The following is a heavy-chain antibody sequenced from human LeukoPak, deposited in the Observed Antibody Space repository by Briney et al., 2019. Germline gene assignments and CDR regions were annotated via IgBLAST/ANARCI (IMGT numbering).Heavy chain of an antibody. J-gene: IGHJ4*02. CDR1: GGSISSSSYY. D-gene: IGHD3-9*01. Sequence: KPSETLSLTCTVSGGSISSSSYYWGWIRQPPGKGLEWIVSIYYSGSTYYNPSLKSRVTISVDTSKNQFSLKLSSVTAADTAVYYCARDPGRAILTGYYLHYFDYWGQGTLVTVSS. CDR2: IYYSGST. CDR3: ARDPGRAILTGYYLHYFDY. V-gene: IGHV4-39*07.